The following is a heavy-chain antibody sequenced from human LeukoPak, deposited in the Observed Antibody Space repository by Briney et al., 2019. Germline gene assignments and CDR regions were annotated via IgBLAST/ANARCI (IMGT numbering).Heavy chain of an antibody. Sequence: SETLSLTCTVSGGSISSSSYYCGWIRQPPGKWMEWIGSIYYSGNTYYNPSLRSRVTISVDTSRNQFSLKLSSVTAADTAVYYCARLPDHTIFGVVINYFDYWGQGTLVTVSS. D-gene: IGHD3-3*01. J-gene: IGHJ4*02. CDR3: ARLPDHTIFGVVINYFDY. CDR2: IYYSGNT. CDR1: GGSISSSSYY. V-gene: IGHV4-39*01.